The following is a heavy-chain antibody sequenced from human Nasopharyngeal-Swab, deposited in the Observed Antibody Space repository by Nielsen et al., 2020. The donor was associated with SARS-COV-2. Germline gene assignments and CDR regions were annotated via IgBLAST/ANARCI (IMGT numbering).Heavy chain of an antibody. J-gene: IGHJ6*02. V-gene: IGHV5-10-1*01. CDR3: AASRGPGSYYYGSGDQSMDV. CDR2: IDPSDSYT. D-gene: IGHD3-10*01. Sequence: VRQMPGKGLEWMGRIDPSDSYTNYSPSFQGHVTISADKSISTAYLQRSSLKASDTAMYYCAASRGPGSYYYGSGDQSMDVWGQGTTVTVSS.